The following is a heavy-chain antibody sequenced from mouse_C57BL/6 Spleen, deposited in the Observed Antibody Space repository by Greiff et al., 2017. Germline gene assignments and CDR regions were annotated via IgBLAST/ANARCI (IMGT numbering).Heavy chain of an antibody. CDR1: GFTFSSYA. CDR3: ARDLDWDGCFAY. J-gene: IGHJ3*01. D-gene: IGHD4-1*01. CDR2: ISDGGSYT. V-gene: IGHV5-4*01. Sequence: EVKLVEPGGGLVKPGGSLKLSCAASGFTFSSYAMSWVRQTPEKRLEWVATISDGGSYTYYPDNVKGRFTISRDNAKNNLYLQMSHLKSEDTAMYYCARDLDWDGCFAYWGQGTLVTVSA.